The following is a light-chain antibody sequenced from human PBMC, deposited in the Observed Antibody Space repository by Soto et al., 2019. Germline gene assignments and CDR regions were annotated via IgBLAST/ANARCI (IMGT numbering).Light chain of an antibody. CDR2: DAS. CDR3: QSISS. CDR1: QDINIY. J-gene: IGKJ3*01. V-gene: IGKV1-33*01. Sequence: DVQMTQSPSSLSASIGDRFTMSCQASQDINIYVNWYQQKPGKAPRILINDASNLETGVPSRFSGSGSGTNFTFTISSLQPEDIATYFCQSISSFGPGTKVDIK.